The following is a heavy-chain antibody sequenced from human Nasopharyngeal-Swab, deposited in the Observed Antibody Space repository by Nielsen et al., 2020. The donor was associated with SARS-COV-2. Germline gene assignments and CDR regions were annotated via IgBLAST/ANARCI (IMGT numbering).Heavy chain of an antibody. J-gene: IGHJ5*02. CDR3: ARERVAWIVVVVAGREFDP. Sequence: GESLKISCAASGFTFSSYAMHWARQAPGKGLEWVAVISYDGSNKYYADSVKGRFTISRDNSKNTLYLQMNSLRAEDTAVYYCARERVAWIVVVVAGREFDPWGQGTLVTVSS. CDR1: GFTFSSYA. D-gene: IGHD2-15*01. CDR2: ISYDGSNK. V-gene: IGHV3-30-3*01.